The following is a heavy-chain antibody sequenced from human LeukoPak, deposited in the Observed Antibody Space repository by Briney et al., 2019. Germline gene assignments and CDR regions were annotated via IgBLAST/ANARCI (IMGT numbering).Heavy chain of an antibody. D-gene: IGHD1-1*01. Sequence: ASVKVSCKASGYTFTTYTMHWVRQAPGQRLEWMGWINAGIGNTKYSQKSQGRVTITRDTSASTAYMELSSLRSEDTAVYYCARDFHSGDAFDIWGQGTMVTVSS. J-gene: IGHJ3*02. V-gene: IGHV1-3*01. CDR2: INAGIGNT. CDR1: GYTFTTYT. CDR3: ARDFHSGDAFDI.